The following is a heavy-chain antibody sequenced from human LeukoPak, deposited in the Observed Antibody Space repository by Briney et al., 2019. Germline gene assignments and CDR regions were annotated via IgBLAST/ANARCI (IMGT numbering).Heavy chain of an antibody. CDR1: GFTFSSYS. V-gene: IGHV3-21*01. CDR2: ISSSSSYI. Sequence: PGGSLRLSCAASGFTFSSYSMKWVRQAPGKGLEWVSSISSSSSYIYYADSVKGRFTISRDNAKNSLYLQMNSLRAGDTAVYYCARDPEMATIIDYWGQGTLVTVSS. D-gene: IGHD5-12*01. J-gene: IGHJ4*02. CDR3: ARDPEMATIIDY.